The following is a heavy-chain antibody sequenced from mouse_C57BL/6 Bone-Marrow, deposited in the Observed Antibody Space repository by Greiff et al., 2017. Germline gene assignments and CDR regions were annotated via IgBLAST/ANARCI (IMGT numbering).Heavy chain of an antibody. V-gene: IGHV1-50*01. CDR2: IDTSDSYT. CDR1: GYTFTSYW. Sequence: QVQLQQPGAELVKPGASVKLSCKASGYTFTSYWMQWVKQRPGQGLAWIGKIDTSDSYTNYNQKFKGKATLTVDTSSSTAYIQLSSLTSGDSAVYYCARDDGRSFDYWGQGTTLTVSS. CDR3: ARDDGRSFDY. J-gene: IGHJ2*01. D-gene: IGHD1-1*01.